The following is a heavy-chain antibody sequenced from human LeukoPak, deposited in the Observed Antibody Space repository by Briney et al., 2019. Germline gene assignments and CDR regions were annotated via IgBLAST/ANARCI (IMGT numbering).Heavy chain of an antibody. CDR1: GFTFSNYA. J-gene: IGHJ4*02. CDR2: ISGGGGRT. Sequence: GGSLRLSCAASGFTFSNYAMSWVRQAPGKGLEWVSVISGGGGRTYYADSLKGRFTISRDNSKDMVYLHMNSLRAEDTAIYYCAKDLTSYDYGDYGGSDYWGQGTLVTVSS. CDR3: AKDLTSYDYGDYGGSDY. V-gene: IGHV3-23*01. D-gene: IGHD4-17*01.